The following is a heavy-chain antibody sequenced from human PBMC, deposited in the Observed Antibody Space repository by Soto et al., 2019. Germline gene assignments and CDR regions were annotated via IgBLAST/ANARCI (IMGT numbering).Heavy chain of an antibody. J-gene: IGHJ4*02. CDR3: AKDRTPVADYYFDY. V-gene: IGHV3-30*18. Sequence: GGSLRLSCAVSGFTVSNNYMHWVRQAPGKGLEWVAVISGDGRDKYHADSVKGRFTISRDNSKSTLYLQMNSLRAGDTAVYYCAKDRTPVADYYFDYWGQGTLVTVSS. CDR1: GFTVSNNY. CDR2: ISGDGRDK. D-gene: IGHD6-19*01.